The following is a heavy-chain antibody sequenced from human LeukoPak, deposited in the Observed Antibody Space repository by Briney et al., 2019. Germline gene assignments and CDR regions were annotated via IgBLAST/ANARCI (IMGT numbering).Heavy chain of an antibody. V-gene: IGHV4-34*01. CDR3: AREGRRITIFGVVLAFDI. CDR1: GGSFSGYY. J-gene: IGHJ3*02. Sequence: PSETLSLTCAVYGGSFSGYYWSWIRQPPGKGLEWTGEINHSGSTNYNPSLKSRVTISVDTSKNQFSLKLSSVTAADTAVYYCAREGRRITIFGVVLAFDIWGQGTMVTVSS. CDR2: INHSGST. D-gene: IGHD3-3*01.